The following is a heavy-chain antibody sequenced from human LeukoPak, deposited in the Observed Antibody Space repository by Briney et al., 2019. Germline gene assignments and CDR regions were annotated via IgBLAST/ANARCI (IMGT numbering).Heavy chain of an antibody. J-gene: IGHJ4*02. V-gene: IGHV3-72*01. CDR3: SRDATGDH. CDR1: GFTFSRYG. Sequence: PGGSLRLSCAASGFTFSRYGMHWVRQAPGKGLEWVGRSRNRAKSYTTDYAASVKGRFTISRDDSKSTLYLQMNSLETEDTAVYYCSRDATGDHWGQGTLVSVSS. CDR2: SRNRAKSYTT.